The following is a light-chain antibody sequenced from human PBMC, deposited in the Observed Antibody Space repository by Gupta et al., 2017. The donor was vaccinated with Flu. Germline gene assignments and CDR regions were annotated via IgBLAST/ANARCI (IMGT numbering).Light chain of an antibody. CDR3: MQALQTPQR. CDR2: LGS. J-gene: IGKJ2*03. V-gene: IGKV2-28*01. CDR1: QSLLHSNGYNY. Sequence: DIVMTQSPLSLPVTPGEPASISCRSSQSLLHSNGYNYLDWYLQKPGQSPQLLIYLGSNRASGVPDRFSGSGSGTDFTLKISRVEAEDVGVYYCMQALQTPQRFGQGTKLGSN.